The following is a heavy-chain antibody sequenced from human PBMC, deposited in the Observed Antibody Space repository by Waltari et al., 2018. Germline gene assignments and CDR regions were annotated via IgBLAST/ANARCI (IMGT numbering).Heavy chain of an antibody. J-gene: IGHJ4*02. CDR2: IIPILGIA. V-gene: IGHV1-69*04. D-gene: IGHD5-12*01. CDR3: ARAGSGDDWGYFDY. CDR1: GGTFSSYA. Sequence: QVQLVQSVAEVKKPGSSVKVSCKASGGTFSSYAIGWVRQAPGQGLEWMGGIIPILGIANYAQKFQGRVTITADESTSTAYMELSSLRSEDTAVYYCARAGSGDDWGYFDYWGQGTLVTVSS.